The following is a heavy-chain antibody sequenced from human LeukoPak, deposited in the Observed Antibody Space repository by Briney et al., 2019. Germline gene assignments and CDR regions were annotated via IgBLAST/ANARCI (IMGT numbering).Heavy chain of an antibody. CDR1: GFTFDDYA. CDR2: ISWNSGSI. V-gene: IGHV3-9*01. CDR3: AKGLLWFGELLSSFDY. Sequence: GRSLRLSCAASGFTFDDYAMHWVRQAPGKGLEWVSGISWNSGSIGYADSVKGRFTISRDNAKNSLYLRMNSLRAEDTALYYCAKGLLWFGELLSSFDYWGQGTLVTVSS. J-gene: IGHJ4*02. D-gene: IGHD3-10*01.